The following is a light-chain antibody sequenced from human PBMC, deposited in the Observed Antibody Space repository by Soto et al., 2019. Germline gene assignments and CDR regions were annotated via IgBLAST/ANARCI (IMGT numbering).Light chain of an antibody. V-gene: IGKV3-15*01. CDR3: QQYNNWPPYT. Sequence: ETVMTQSPATLSVSPVERATLSCRASQTIANNLAWYQQRPGQAPRLLIYVASTRATGIPARFSGSGSGTEFTLTISSLQSEDFAVYYCQQYNNWPPYTFGQGTKLEIK. CDR2: VAS. J-gene: IGKJ2*01. CDR1: QTIANN.